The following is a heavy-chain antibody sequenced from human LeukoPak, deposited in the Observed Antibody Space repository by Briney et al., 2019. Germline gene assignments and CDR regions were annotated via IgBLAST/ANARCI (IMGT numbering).Heavy chain of an antibody. J-gene: IGHJ6*02. Sequence: GALKLSCPASGFALGSHWMTWVRQVPGGGPEWVANVNRDGSETYYLDSVKGRFTISKDNAKNSLYLQMNSLRAKDTALYHCARNNGMDVWGQGTTVIVSS. CDR2: VNRDGSET. CDR1: GFALGSHW. V-gene: IGHV3-7*03. CDR3: ARNNGMDV.